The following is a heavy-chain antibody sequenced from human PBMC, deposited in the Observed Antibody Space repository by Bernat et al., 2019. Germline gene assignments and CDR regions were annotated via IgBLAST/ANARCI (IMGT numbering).Heavy chain of an antibody. V-gene: IGHV3-73*01. CDR1: GFTFSGSA. CDR2: IRSKANSSAT. CDR3: TRRQSQGGNSVRVNYYGMDV. Sequence: EVQLVESGGGLVQPGGSLKLSCAASGFTFSGSAMHWVRQASGKGLEWVGRIRSKANSSATAYAASVKGRFTISRDDSKNTAYLQMNSLKTEDTAVYYCTRRQSQGGNSVRVNYYGMDVWGQGTTVTVSS. D-gene: IGHD4-23*01. J-gene: IGHJ6*02.